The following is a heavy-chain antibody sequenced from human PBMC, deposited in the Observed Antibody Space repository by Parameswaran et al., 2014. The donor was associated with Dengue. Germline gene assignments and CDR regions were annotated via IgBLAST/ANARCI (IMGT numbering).Heavy chain of an antibody. V-gene: IGHV3-15*01. CDR2: IKSKTDGGTT. Sequence: VRQMPGKGLEWVGRIKSKTDGGTTDYAAPVKGRFTISRDDSKNTLYLQMNSLKTEDTAVYYCTTDGTPSLNYYDSPSIWGQGTMVTVSS. J-gene: IGHJ3*02. D-gene: IGHD3-22*01. CDR3: TTDGTPSLNYYDSPSI.